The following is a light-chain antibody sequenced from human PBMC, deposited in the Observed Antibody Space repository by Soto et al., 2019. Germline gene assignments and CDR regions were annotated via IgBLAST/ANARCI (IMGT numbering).Light chain of an antibody. J-gene: IGKJ4*01. V-gene: IGKV1-33*01. Sequence: DIQMTQSPASLSASVGDRVTITCQASQDISNFLNWYRQKPGEAPNLLIYDASTLETGVPLRFSGSGYGSYFSFTISSLQPEDVATYYCQQYKSLPLTVGGGTKVEIK. CDR3: QQYKSLPLT. CDR2: DAS. CDR1: QDISNF.